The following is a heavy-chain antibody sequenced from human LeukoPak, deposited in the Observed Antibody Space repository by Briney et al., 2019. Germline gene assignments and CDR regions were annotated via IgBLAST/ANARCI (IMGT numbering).Heavy chain of an antibody. CDR1: GFTFSSYS. J-gene: IGHJ3*01. Sequence: GGSLRLSCAASGFTFSSYSMNWVRQAPGKGLEWVSSISISSSYIYYADSAKGRFSISRDNAKKSLYLQMNSLRAEDTAVYYCAKVYRDNGDYFAFNVWGQGSMVTVSS. V-gene: IGHV3-21*01. CDR3: AKVYRDNGDYFAFNV. D-gene: IGHD4-17*01. CDR2: ISISSSYI.